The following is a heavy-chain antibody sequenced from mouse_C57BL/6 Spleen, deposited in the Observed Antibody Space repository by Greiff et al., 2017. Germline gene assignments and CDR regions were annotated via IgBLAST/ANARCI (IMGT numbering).Heavy chain of an antibody. CDR1: GYAFSSSW. J-gene: IGHJ1*03. V-gene: IGHV1-82*01. D-gene: IGHD1-1*01. Sequence: VQLQQSGPELVKPGASVKISCKASGYAFSSSWMNWVKQRPGKGLEWIGRIYPGDGDTNYNGKFKGKATLTADKSSSTAYMQLSSLTSEDSAVYFCARSDYYGSSYRYVDVWGTGTTVTVSS. CDR3: ARSDYYGSSYRYVDV. CDR2: IYPGDGDT.